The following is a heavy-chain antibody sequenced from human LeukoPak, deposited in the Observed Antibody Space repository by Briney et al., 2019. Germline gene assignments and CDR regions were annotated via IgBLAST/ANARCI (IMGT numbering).Heavy chain of an antibody. V-gene: IGHV4-59*01. CDR1: GGSISSYY. J-gene: IGHJ4*02. CDR3: ARNLIPEQLVMNF. D-gene: IGHD6-13*01. CDR2: IYYTGST. Sequence: PSETLSLTCTVSGGSISSYYWSWIRQPPGKGLEWIGYIYYTGSTNYNPSLKSRVTMSVDTSKNQFSLNLKSVTPEDTAVYYCARNLIPEQLVMNFWGQGTLVTVSS.